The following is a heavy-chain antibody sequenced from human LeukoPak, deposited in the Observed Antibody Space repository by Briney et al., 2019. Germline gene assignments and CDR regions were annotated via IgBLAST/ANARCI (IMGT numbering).Heavy chain of an antibody. D-gene: IGHD3-22*01. CDR3: ARDLYYYDSSGYLPAPFDY. CDR1: GFTFSSYA. J-gene: IGHJ4*02. Sequence: GGSLRLSCAASGFTFSSYAMSWVRQAPGKGLEWVSYISSSSSTIYYADSVKGRFTISRDNAKNSLYLQMNSLRDEDTAVYYCARDLYYYDSSGYLPAPFDYWGQGTLVTVSS. CDR2: ISSSSSTI. V-gene: IGHV3-48*02.